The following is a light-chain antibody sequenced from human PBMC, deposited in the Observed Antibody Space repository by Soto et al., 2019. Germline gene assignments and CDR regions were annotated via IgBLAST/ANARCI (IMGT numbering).Light chain of an antibody. J-gene: IGKJ1*01. CDR3: QQSYSSTPT. CDR2: AAS. V-gene: IGKV1-39*01. Sequence: DLQMTQYPSSLSASVEARLIITCLASQSISNHLNWYQQKQGKAPKILIFAASSLQSGVPSRFSGSRSGPDGTLTISSLKNEDCSTYYCQQSYSSTPTFGQGTKVDIK. CDR1: QSISNH.